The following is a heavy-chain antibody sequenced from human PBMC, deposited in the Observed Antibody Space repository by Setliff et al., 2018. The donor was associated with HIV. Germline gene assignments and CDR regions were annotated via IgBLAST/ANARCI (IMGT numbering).Heavy chain of an antibody. J-gene: IGHJ6*03. CDR2: FNEDGTEK. CDR1: VFTFGKHW. V-gene: IGHV3-7*03. Sequence: LSFSPSVFTFGKHWMNWVRQAPGRGLEWVANFNEDGTEKHYVDSVSCLGPVSRDNAKTSLYLQITNLRVDDTAVYYCVRSDWELKRGLWNYYYYYMDVWGKGTTVTVSS. CDR3: VRSDWELKRGLWNYYYYYMDV. D-gene: IGHD1-7*01.